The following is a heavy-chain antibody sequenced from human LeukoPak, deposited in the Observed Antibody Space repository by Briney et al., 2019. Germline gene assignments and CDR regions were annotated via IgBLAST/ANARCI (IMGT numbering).Heavy chain of an antibody. CDR1: GFTFSSYG. J-gene: IGHJ4*02. CDR3: ARTPECSSSPYYFDY. CDR2: IWYDGSNK. V-gene: IGHV3-33*01. Sequence: GGSLRLSCAASGFTFSSYGMHWVRQAPGKGLEWVAVIWYDGSNKYYADSVKGRFTISRDNSKNTLYLQMNSLRAEDTAVYYCARTPECSSSPYYFDYWGQGTLVTVSS. D-gene: IGHD6-13*01.